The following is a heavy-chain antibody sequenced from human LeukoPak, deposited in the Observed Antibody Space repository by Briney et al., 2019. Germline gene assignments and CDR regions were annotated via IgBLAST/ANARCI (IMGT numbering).Heavy chain of an antibody. CDR2: IYSDGST. CDR1: GFIVSGDF. D-gene: IGHD4-11*01. J-gene: IGHJ4*02. Sequence: GGSLRLSCAASGFIVSGDFMSWVRQAPGKGLEWVSVIYSDGSTYYADSVKGRFTISRDNSKNTLDLQMTGLRAEDTAVYYCARDLEDYNNYGEMAIWGQGTLVTVAS. V-gene: IGHV3-53*01. CDR3: ARDLEDYNNYGEMAI.